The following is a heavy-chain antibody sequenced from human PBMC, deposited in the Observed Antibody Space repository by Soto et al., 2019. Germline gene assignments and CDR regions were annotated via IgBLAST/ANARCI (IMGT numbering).Heavy chain of an antibody. Sequence: GESLKISCKGSGYSFTSYWIGWVRQMPGKGLEWMGIIYPGDSDTRYSPSFQGQVTISADKSISTAYLQWSSLKASDTAMYYCARTTNYYDSSGYHLNWFDPWGQGTLVTVSS. V-gene: IGHV5-51*01. CDR3: ARTTNYYDSSGYHLNWFDP. CDR1: GYSFTSYW. CDR2: IYPGDSDT. D-gene: IGHD3-22*01. J-gene: IGHJ5*02.